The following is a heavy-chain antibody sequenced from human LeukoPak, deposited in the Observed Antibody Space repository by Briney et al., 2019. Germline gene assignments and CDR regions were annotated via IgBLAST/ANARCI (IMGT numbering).Heavy chain of an antibody. V-gene: IGHV3-30*02. J-gene: IGHJ4*02. D-gene: IGHD6-13*01. Sequence: GGSLRLSCAASGINFRTSGMHWVRQAPGKGLEWVTFIQNDGSDKYYAASVKGRFAISRDNSKNTVYLHMNSLRADDTALYYCAREGGRAAAGRFDYWGQGTLVTVSS. CDR2: IQNDGSDK. CDR3: AREGGRAAAGRFDY. CDR1: GINFRTSG.